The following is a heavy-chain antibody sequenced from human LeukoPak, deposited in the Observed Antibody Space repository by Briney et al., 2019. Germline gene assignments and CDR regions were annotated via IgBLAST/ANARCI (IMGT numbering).Heavy chain of an antibody. CDR3: VGGNYWFDP. CDR1: GDSVSSNSAA. Sequence: SQTLSLTCAISGDSVSSNSAAWTWIRPSPSRGLEWLVRTYYRSKWYNDYAVSVKSRITINPDTSKNQFSLQLNSMTPEDTAVYYCVGGNYWFDPWGQGTLVTVSS. CDR2: TYYRSKWYN. V-gene: IGHV6-1*01. J-gene: IGHJ5*02. D-gene: IGHD1-26*01.